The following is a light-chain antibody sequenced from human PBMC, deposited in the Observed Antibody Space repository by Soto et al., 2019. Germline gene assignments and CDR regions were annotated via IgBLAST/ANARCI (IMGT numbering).Light chain of an antibody. V-gene: IGLV2-8*01. CDR3: SSYSGTNNVL. J-gene: IGLJ2*01. CDR1: SSDIGGYNY. Sequence: QSALTQPPSASGSPGQSVTISCTGTSSDIGGYNYVSWYQQHPGKAPKFLIYEVTKRPSGVPDRFSGSKSGNTASLTVSGLQAEDEADYYCSSYSGTNNVLFGGGTKLTDL. CDR2: EVT.